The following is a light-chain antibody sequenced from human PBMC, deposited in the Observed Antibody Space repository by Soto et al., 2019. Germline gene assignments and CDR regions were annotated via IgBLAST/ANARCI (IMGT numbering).Light chain of an antibody. CDR2: DAS. V-gene: IGKV1-33*01. J-gene: IGKJ4*01. Sequence: DIQMTQSPSSLSASVGDRVTITCQASHDLSDSLNWYQQKPGKAPTLLIYDASNLETGVPSRFSGSGSGTDFSFTISSLQAEDFATYYCQQYDNLPLTFGGGTKVEIK. CDR3: QQYDNLPLT. CDR1: HDLSDS.